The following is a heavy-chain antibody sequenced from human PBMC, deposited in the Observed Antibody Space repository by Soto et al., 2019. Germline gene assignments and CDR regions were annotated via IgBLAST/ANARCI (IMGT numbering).Heavy chain of an antibody. J-gene: IGHJ4*02. D-gene: IGHD2-21*02. V-gene: IGHV3-30*18. Sequence: QVQLVESGGGVVQPGRSLRLSCAASGFTFSSYGMHWVRQAPGKGLEWVAVISYGGSNKYYADSVKGRFTISRDNSKNTLYLQMNSLIAEDTAVYYCAKDSRIVVVTAPYDYWGQGTLVTVSS. CDR2: ISYGGSNK. CDR3: AKDSRIVVVTAPYDY. CDR1: GFTFSSYG.